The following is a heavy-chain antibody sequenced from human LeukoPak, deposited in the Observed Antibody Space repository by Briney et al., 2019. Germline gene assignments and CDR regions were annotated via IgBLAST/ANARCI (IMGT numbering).Heavy chain of an antibody. CDR2: INHSGST. J-gene: IGHJ5*02. V-gene: IGHV4-34*01. CDR1: GGSFSGYY. D-gene: IGHD6-6*01. Sequence: SETLSLTCAVYGGSFSGYYWSWIRQPPGKGLEWIGEINHSGSTNYNPSLKSRVTISVDTSKNQFSLNVSSVTAADTAVYYCARRIAARPRGYWFDPWGQGTLVTVSS. CDR3: ARRIAARPRGYWFDP.